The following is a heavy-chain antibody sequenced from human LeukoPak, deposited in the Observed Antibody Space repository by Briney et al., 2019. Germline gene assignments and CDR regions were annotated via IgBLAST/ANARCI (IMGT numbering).Heavy chain of an antibody. CDR3: ASLRWIQLWTSFDY. CDR2: IYYSGST. V-gene: IGHV4-59*12. D-gene: IGHD5-18*01. CDR1: GGSISSFY. J-gene: IGHJ4*02. Sequence: SETLSLTCTVSGGSISSFYWNWIRQTPGKGLEWIGCIYYSGSTNYNPSLKSRVSISIDTSKNQFSLKLSSVTAADTAVYYCASLRWIQLWTSFDYWGQGTLVTVSS.